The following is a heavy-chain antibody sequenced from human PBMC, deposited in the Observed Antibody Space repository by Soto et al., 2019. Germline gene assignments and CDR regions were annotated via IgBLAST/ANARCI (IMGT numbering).Heavy chain of an antibody. Sequence: QVQLRESGPGLVKASETLSLTCTVSGGSISGYHWSWIRQTPGKGLEWIGKIYPSGSTDSNPSLNSPFIISADTSKNRVSLKLSPASAADTAIYSCARLLGTAVFDHWGQGTLVTVSS. CDR3: ARLLGTAVFDH. CDR2: IYPSGST. D-gene: IGHD2-21*02. J-gene: IGHJ4*02. V-gene: IGHV4-4*09. CDR1: GGSISGYH.